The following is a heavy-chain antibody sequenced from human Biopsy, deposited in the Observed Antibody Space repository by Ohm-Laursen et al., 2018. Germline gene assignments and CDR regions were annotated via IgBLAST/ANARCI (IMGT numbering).Heavy chain of an antibody. CDR3: ARGPRGLVAITATAYYFDF. J-gene: IGHJ4*02. CDR2: INPNNDNT. Sequence: GPSVKVSCKVSGYSFTNYYLHWVRQAPGQGLQWMGRINPNNDNTVYAQQFQGRVTMTKDTSTSTVYMDLSSLTFDDSAVYYCARGPRGLVAITATAYYFDFWGQGNLVTVSS. V-gene: IGHV1-46*01. D-gene: IGHD1-20*01. CDR1: GYSFTNYY.